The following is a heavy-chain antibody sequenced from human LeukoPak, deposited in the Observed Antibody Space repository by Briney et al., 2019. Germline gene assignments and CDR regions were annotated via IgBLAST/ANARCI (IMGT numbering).Heavy chain of an antibody. J-gene: IGHJ4*02. CDR1: GFTFSDYA. CDR3: ARDSPSCRGASCLPSEY. Sequence: PGGSLTLSCAASGFTFSDYAMTWVRQAPGKGLEWVSAITSGGVTTFYADSVKGRFTISRDNSKNTLYLQLNSLRAEDTALYFCARDSPSCRGASCLPSEYWGQGTLVTVSS. D-gene: IGHD2-15*01. V-gene: IGHV3-23*01. CDR2: ITSGGVTT.